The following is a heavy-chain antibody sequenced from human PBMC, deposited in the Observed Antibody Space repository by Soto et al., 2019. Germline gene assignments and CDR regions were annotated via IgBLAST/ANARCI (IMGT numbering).Heavy chain of an antibody. D-gene: IGHD2-8*02. CDR3: ARDKITGLFDY. J-gene: IGHJ4*02. CDR2: IYHSGST. Sequence: SETLSLTCAVSGGSISSGGYSWSWIRQPPGKGLEWIGEIYHSGSTNYNPSLKSRVTISVDKSKNQFSLKLTSVTAADTAVYYCARDKITGLFDYWGQGTLVTVS. CDR1: GGSISSGGYS. V-gene: IGHV4-30-2*01.